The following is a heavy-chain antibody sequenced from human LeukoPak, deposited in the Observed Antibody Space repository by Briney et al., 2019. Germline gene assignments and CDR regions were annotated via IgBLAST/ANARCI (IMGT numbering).Heavy chain of an antibody. J-gene: IGHJ4*02. Sequence: PGGSLRLSCAAPAFLFSSYDMHWVRQAPGKGLGWVALISHDGTNKQYADSVKGRFTISRDNSKNTLYLQMNSLRAEDTAVYYCVKDGLMRFFDYWGQGTLVTVSS. CDR2: ISHDGTNK. CDR3: VKDGLMRFFDY. V-gene: IGHV3-30*18. D-gene: IGHD2-8*01. CDR1: AFLFSSYD.